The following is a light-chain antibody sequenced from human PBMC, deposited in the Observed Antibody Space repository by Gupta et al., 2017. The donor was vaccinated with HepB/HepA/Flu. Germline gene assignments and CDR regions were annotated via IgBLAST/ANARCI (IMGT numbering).Light chain of an antibody. CDR1: SSDVGNYNL. V-gene: IGLV2-23*02. CDR3: CSYGGSSTLSVV. Sequence: QSALPQPASVSGSPGQAITISCTGTSSDVGNYNLVSWYQHHPGKAPKLIIYEVNKRPSGVANRFSGSKSGNTASLTISGLQAEDEADYYCCSYGGSSTLSVVLGGGTKLNVL. J-gene: IGLJ3*02. CDR2: EVN.